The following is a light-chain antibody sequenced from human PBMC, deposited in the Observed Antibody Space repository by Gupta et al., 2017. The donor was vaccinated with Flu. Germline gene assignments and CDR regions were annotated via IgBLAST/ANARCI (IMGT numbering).Light chain of an antibody. CDR3: QQSDSTPYS. Sequence: DIRMTQSPSSLSASVGDRVTITCRASQSISSYVNWYQQKPGKAPKSLIYVASKLQSGVPSRFSGSGSGTDFTLTISRLQPEDFATYYCQQSDSTPYSFGQGTKVEIK. V-gene: IGKV1-39*01. CDR1: QSISSY. J-gene: IGKJ2*03. CDR2: VAS.